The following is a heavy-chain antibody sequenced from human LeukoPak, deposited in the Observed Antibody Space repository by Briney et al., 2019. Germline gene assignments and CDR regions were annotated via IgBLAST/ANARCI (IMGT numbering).Heavy chain of an antibody. CDR2: IWYDGSNK. CDR3: AKDTRRGASITYDY. Sequence: PGGSLRLSCAASGFTFSSYGMHWVRQAPGKGLEWVAVIWYDGSNKYYADSVKGRFTISRDNSKNTLYLQMNSLRAEDTAVYYCAKDTRRGASITYDYWGQGTLVTVSS. J-gene: IGHJ4*02. D-gene: IGHD3-10*01. V-gene: IGHV3-33*06. CDR1: GFTFSSYG.